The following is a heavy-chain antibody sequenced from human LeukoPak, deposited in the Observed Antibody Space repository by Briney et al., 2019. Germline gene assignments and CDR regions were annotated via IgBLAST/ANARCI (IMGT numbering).Heavy chain of an antibody. J-gene: IGHJ4*02. Sequence: SETLSLTCAVSGYSISSGYYWGWVRQAPGKGLEWIGSIYHTGSTDYNPSLKSRLTISVDMSKNQFSLNLSSVTAADTAVYYCARDKDDYVWGTYRWWGQGMLVTVSS. CDR1: GYSISSGYY. CDR2: IYHTGST. CDR3: ARDKDDYVWGTYRW. D-gene: IGHD3-16*02. V-gene: IGHV4-38-2*01.